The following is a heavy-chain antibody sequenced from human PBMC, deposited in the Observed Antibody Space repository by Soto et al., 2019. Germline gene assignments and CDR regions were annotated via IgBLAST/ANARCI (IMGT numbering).Heavy chain of an antibody. D-gene: IGHD3-9*01. Sequence: GASVKVSCKASGYTLTSYDINWVRQATGQGLEWMGWMNPNSGNTGYAQKFQGRVTMTRNTSISTAYMELSSLRSEDTAVYYCARGHGPLRYFDWLLFYGGEGYYMDVWGKGTTVTVSS. J-gene: IGHJ6*03. CDR2: MNPNSGNT. CDR3: ARGHGPLRYFDWLLFYGGEGYYMDV. CDR1: GYTLTSYD. V-gene: IGHV1-8*01.